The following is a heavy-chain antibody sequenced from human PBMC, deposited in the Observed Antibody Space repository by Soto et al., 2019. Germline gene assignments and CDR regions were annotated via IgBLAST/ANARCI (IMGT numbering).Heavy chain of an antibody. CDR2: ISGSGDRS. Sequence: EVQLLESGGGLVQPRGSLRVSCAASGFTFSSYGMNWVRQATGKGLEWVSGISGSGDRSYYADAVKGRFTISRDNSKNTLYLQMNSLRAEDTAVYYCAKQSPFSNSWYGVDYWGQGTLVTVSS. J-gene: IGHJ4*02. CDR1: GFTFSSYG. CDR3: AKQSPFSNSWYGVDY. D-gene: IGHD6-13*01. V-gene: IGHV3-23*01.